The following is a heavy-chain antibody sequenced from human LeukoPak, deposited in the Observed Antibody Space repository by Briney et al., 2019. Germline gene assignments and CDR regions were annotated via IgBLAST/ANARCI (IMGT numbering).Heavy chain of an antibody. D-gene: IGHD3-9*01. CDR3: ARANDILTGNYYYYGMDV. CDR1: GYTFTSYG. CDR2: SIPISGTA. V-gene: IGHV1-69*13. Sequence: GASVKVSCKASGYTFTSYGISWVRQAPGQGLEWMGGSIPISGTAHYARKFQGRLTITADESTNTVYMELSSLRSDDTALYYCARANDILTGNYYYYGMDVWGKGTTVTVSS. J-gene: IGHJ6*04.